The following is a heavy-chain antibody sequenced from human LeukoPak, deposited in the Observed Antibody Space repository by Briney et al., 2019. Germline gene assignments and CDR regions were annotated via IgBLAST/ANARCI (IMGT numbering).Heavy chain of an antibody. CDR1: GFTVSSNY. Sequence: GGSLRLSCAASGFTVSSNYMSWVRPAPGKGLEWVSVIYSGGSTYYADSVKGRFTISRDNSKNTLYLQMNSLRAEDTAVYYCARDGGSYYFDYWGQGTLVTVSS. CDR2: IYSGGST. CDR3: ARDGGSYYFDY. V-gene: IGHV3-66*01. D-gene: IGHD1-26*01. J-gene: IGHJ4*02.